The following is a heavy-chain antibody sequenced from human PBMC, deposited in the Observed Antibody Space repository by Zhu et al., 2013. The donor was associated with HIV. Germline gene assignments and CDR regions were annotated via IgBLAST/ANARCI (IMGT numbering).Heavy chain of an antibody. CDR3: ARGDGGYQFDY. V-gene: IGHV4-34*01. Sequence: QVQLQQWGAGLLKPSETLSLTCAVYGGSFSGYSWTWIRQPPGKGLEWIGEIYHSGSTNYNPSLKSRVTISVDKSKNQFSLKLSSVTAADTAVYYCARGDGGYQFDYWGQGTLVTVSS. J-gene: IGHJ4*02. CDR2: IYHSGST. CDR1: GGSFSGYS. D-gene: IGHD4-17*01.